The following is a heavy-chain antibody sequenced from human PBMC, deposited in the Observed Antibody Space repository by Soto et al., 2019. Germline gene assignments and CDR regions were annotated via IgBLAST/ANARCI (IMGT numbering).Heavy chain of an antibody. J-gene: IGHJ5*02. D-gene: IGHD2-2*01. CDR3: TRRYCSSSSCPADWFDP. CDR2: INHRGIT. Sequence: TLSLTCAVYGGSVSGFYLSWIRQPLGKGLEWIGEINHRGITYYNPSLKSRVTLSVDMSKNQFSLKLSCVTAADTAVYFCTRRYCSSSSCPADWFDPWGQGTGVTVSS. CDR1: GGSVSGFY. V-gene: IGHV4-34*09.